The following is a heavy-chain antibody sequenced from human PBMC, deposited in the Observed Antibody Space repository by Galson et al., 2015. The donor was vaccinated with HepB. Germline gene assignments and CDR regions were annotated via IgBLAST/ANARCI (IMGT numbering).Heavy chain of an antibody. D-gene: IGHD6-13*01. Sequence: SVKVSCKASEYTSTNYAMNWVRQAPGQGLEYMGWINTNTGNPTYVPGFTGRFVFSLDTSISTAYLQINNLKADDTAVYYCARGGRNWYDYWGQGTLVTVSS. CDR1: EYTSTNYA. CDR2: INTNTGNP. CDR3: ARGGRNWYDY. V-gene: IGHV7-4-1*02. J-gene: IGHJ4*02.